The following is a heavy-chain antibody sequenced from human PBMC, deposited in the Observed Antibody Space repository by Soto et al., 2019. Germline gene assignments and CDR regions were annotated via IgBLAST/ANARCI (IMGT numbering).Heavy chain of an antibody. V-gene: IGHV3-23*01. CDR1: GFTCRSYD. D-gene: IGHD2-8*02. Sequence: PGGSLRLSCAASGFTCRSYDMSWVRQAPGKGLEWVSTILVGGSTHYPDSVKGRFTISRDNSKNTVFLQMNSLTAGDTAVYYCANATATGGGAFDICGQGTMVTVSS. CDR3: ANATATGGGAFDI. CDR2: ILVGGST. J-gene: IGHJ3*02.